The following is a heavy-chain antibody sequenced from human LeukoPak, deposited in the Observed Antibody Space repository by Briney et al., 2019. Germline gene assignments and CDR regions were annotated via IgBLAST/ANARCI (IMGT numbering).Heavy chain of an antibody. V-gene: IGHV3-21*06. D-gene: IGHD1-26*01. Sequence: PGGSLRLSCAASGFTFNVYAMLWVRQVPGKGPEWISSISGSRDFIYYADSVKGRFTISRDNAKNSLYLDMNSLRVEDTAVYFCVRALVGAAFDTWGQGALVTVSS. CDR1: GFTFNVYA. J-gene: IGHJ4*02. CDR3: VRALVGAAFDT. CDR2: ISGSRDFI.